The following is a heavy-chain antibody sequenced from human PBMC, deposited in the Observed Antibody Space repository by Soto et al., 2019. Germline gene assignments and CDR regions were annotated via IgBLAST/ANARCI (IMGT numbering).Heavy chain of an antibody. CDR1: GFTFSNAW. CDR3: TTEPATVTTAAEYLQH. J-gene: IGHJ1*01. CDR2: IKSKTDGGTT. D-gene: IGHD4-17*01. Sequence: EVQLVESGGGLVKPGGSLRLSCAASGFTFSNAWMSWVRQAPGKGLEWVGRIKSKTDGGTTDYAAPVKGRFTISRDDSKNTLYLQMNSLKTEDTAVYYCTTEPATVTTAAEYLQHWGQGTLVTVSS. V-gene: IGHV3-15*01.